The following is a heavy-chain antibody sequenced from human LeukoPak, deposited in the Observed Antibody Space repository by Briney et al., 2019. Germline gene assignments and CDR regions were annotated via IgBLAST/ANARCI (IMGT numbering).Heavy chain of an antibody. CDR1: GFTFSSYA. Sequence: GGSPRLSCAASGFTFSSYAMHWVRQAPGKGLEWVAVISYDGSNKYYADSVKGRFTISRDNSKNTLYLQMNSLRAEDTAVYYCARDRVWGVWFVDIWGQGTMVTVSS. J-gene: IGHJ3*02. CDR2: ISYDGSNK. CDR3: ARDRVWGVWFVDI. V-gene: IGHV3-30*04. D-gene: IGHD3-16*01.